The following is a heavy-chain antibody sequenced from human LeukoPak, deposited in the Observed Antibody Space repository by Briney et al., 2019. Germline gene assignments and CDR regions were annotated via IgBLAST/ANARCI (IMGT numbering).Heavy chain of an antibody. CDR1: GFSFTSYW. CDR2: INTDGSST. J-gene: IGHJ4*02. Sequence: PGGSLRLSCAASGFSFTSYWMHWVRQAPGKGLVWVSHINTDGSSTTYADSVKGRFSISRDNAKNTLYLQMGSLRAEDMAVYYCARRYCSGGSCYWFDYWGQGTLVTVSS. D-gene: IGHD2-15*01. V-gene: IGHV3-74*01. CDR3: ARRYCSGGSCYWFDY.